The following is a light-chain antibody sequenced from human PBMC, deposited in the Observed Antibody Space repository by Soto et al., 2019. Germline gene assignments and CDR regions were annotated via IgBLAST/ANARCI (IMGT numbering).Light chain of an antibody. Sequence: EIVLTQSPGTLSLSPGERATLSCRASQSMSSSYLAWYQQKPGQAPRLLIYGASSTATGIPDRFSGSGSGTDFTLTISRLEPEDFAVYYCQQYGSSSGTFGPGTKVDIK. CDR1: QSMSSSY. CDR3: QQYGSSSGT. CDR2: GAS. J-gene: IGKJ3*01. V-gene: IGKV3-20*01.